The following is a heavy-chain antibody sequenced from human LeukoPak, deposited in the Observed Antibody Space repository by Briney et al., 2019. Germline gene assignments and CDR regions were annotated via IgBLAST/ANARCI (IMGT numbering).Heavy chain of an antibody. V-gene: IGHV3-23*01. Sequence: GGSLRLSCAASGFTFSDYAMSWVRQASGKGLEWVSSVSSSAGSTSYADSVKGRFTISRDNSKNTLYLQMKSLRAEDTAVYFCAKLRRYYYDSTGYSDYWGQGTLVTVSS. CDR3: AKLRRYYYDSTGYSDY. D-gene: IGHD3-22*01. CDR2: VSSSAGST. CDR1: GFTFSDYA. J-gene: IGHJ4*02.